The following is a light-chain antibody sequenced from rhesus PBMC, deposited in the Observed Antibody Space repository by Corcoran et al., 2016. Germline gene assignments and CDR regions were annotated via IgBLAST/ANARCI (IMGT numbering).Light chain of an antibody. CDR1: QSVSSS. J-gene: IGKJ3*01. CDR3: LQHSNWPFT. CDR2: GAS. V-gene: IGKV3-24*01. Sequence: EIVMTQSPATLSLSPGERATLSCRASQSVSSSLAWYQQNPGQAPRLLIYGASSRATGIPDMFSGRGSGTDFTLTISSLEPEDVAVYYCLQHSNWPFTFGPGTKLDIK.